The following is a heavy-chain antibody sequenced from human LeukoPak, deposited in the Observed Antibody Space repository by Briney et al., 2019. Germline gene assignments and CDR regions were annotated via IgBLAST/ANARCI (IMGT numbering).Heavy chain of an antibody. V-gene: IGHV3-23*01. Sequence: GGSLRLSCAASGFTFSSYAMSWVRQAPGKGLEWVSTICFGDDSAYYADSVKGRFTISRDNSKNTLYLQMNYLRAEDTAVYYCAKDPTSVGGRHDWLLDSWGQGTLVTVSS. CDR2: ICFGDDSA. D-gene: IGHD3-9*01. J-gene: IGHJ5*02. CDR3: AKDPTSVGGRHDWLLDS. CDR1: GFTFSSYA.